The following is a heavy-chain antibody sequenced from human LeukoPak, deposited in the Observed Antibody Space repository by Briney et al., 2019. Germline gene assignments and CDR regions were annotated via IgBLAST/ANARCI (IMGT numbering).Heavy chain of an antibody. V-gene: IGHV4-34*01. CDR1: GGSISSYY. CDR3: ARLYYYGSGIPDY. CDR2: INHSGST. J-gene: IGHJ4*02. D-gene: IGHD3-10*01. Sequence: SETLSLTCTVSGGSISSYYWSWIRQPPGKGLEWIGEINHSGSTNYNPSLKSRVTISVDTSKNQFSLKLSSVTAADTAVYYCARLYYYGSGIPDYWGQGTLVTVSS.